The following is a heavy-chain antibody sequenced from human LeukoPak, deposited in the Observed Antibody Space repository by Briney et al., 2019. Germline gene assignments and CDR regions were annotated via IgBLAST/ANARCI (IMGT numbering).Heavy chain of an antibody. CDR2: IYYSGRT. CDR1: GGSISRYY. CDR3: ARGTSPDYYDSSGYLRYYFDY. J-gene: IGHJ4*02. D-gene: IGHD3-22*01. Sequence: SETLSLTCTVSGGSISRYYWSWIRQPPGKGLEWIGYIYYSGRTYYNPSLKSRVSISVDTSKNQFSLKLSSVTAADTAVYYCARGTSPDYYDSSGYLRYYFDYWGQGTLVTVSS. V-gene: IGHV4-59*12.